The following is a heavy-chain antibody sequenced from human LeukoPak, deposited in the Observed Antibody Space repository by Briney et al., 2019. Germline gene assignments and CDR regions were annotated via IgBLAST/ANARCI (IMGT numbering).Heavy chain of an antibody. J-gene: IGHJ4*02. D-gene: IGHD4-23*01. CDR3: AKDFSLRGLRGFFDY. CDR2: ISGSGGST. V-gene: IGHV3-23*01. CDR1: GFTVSSNY. Sequence: GGSLRLSCAASGFTVSSNYMSWVRQAPGKGLEWVSAISGSGGSTYYADSVKGRFTISRDNSKNSLYLQMNSLRPEDTALYYCAKDFSLRGLRGFFDYWGQGPLVTVSS.